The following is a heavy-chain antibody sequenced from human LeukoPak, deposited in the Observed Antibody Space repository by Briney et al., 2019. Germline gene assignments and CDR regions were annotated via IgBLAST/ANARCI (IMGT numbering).Heavy chain of an antibody. Sequence: PSETLSLTCTVSGDSISSYYWSWIRQPPGKGLEWIGYIYYSGSTNYNSSLRSRITISVDTSKNQFSLKLSSVTTADTAVYYCASGPVPEYFQHWGQGTLVTVSS. V-gene: IGHV4-59*01. CDR2: IYYSGST. CDR3: ASGPVPEYFQH. D-gene: IGHD2-2*01. J-gene: IGHJ1*01. CDR1: GDSISSYY.